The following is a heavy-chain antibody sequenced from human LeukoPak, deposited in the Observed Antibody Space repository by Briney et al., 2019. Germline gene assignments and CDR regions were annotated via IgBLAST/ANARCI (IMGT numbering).Heavy chain of an antibody. D-gene: IGHD3-3*01. CDR2: ISSSSSTI. CDR1: GFTFSRYG. Sequence: PGGSLRLSCAGSGFTFSRYGFNWVRQAPGKGLEWVSYISSSSSTIYYADSVKGRFTISRDNAKNSLYLQVNSLRAEDTAVYYCARGSRFGVVGRDAFDIWGQGTVVTVSS. J-gene: IGHJ3*02. CDR3: ARGSRFGVVGRDAFDI. V-gene: IGHV3-48*04.